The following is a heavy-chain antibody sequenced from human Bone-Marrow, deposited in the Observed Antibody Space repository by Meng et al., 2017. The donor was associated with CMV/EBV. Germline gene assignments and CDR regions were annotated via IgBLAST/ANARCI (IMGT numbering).Heavy chain of an antibody. J-gene: IGHJ6*02. D-gene: IGHD6-6*01. V-gene: IGHV4-59*01. CDR1: GGSISGYY. CDR2: IHYSGST. Sequence: SETLSLTCSVSGGSISGYYWSWIRQPPGKGLEWIGYIHYSGSTNYNPSLKSRVTILVDTSKNQFSLKLSSVTAADTAVYYCARNHISSSDYYYYGMDVWGQGTTVTVS. CDR3: ARNHISSSDYYYYGMDV.